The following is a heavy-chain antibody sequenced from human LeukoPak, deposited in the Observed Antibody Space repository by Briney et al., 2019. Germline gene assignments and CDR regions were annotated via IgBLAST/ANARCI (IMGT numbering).Heavy chain of an antibody. CDR3: AKRPHSGPTIFGVVTPWFDY. D-gene: IGHD3-3*01. V-gene: IGHV1-46*01. CDR1: GYTFTSYY. CDR2: INPSGGST. J-gene: IGHJ4*02. Sequence: ASVKVSCKASGYTFTSYYMHWVRQAPGQGLEWMGIINPSGGSTSYAQKFQGRVTMTRDTSTSTVYMELSSLRAEDTAVYYCAKRPHSGPTIFGVVTPWFDYWGQGTLVTVSS.